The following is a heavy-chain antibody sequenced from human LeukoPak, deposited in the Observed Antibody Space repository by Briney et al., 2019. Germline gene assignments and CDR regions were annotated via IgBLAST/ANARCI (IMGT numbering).Heavy chain of an antibody. Sequence: GGSLRLSCAASGFILSNSAMAWARLTPGKGLEWVSAISGSGGTTYYTDSVKGRFTISRDSSTNTLYLQLSSLRAEDTVIYYCARGGSVFAYFFDYWGQGTLVTVSS. J-gene: IGHJ4*02. D-gene: IGHD3-10*01. V-gene: IGHV3-23*01. CDR2: ISGSGGTT. CDR3: ARGGSVFAYFFDY. CDR1: GFILSNSA.